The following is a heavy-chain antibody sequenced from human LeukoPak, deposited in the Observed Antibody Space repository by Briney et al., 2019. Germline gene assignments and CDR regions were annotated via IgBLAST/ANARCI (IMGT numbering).Heavy chain of an antibody. CDR3: VVWGEDRSGHRFDF. J-gene: IGHJ4*02. CDR2: INTDGSNT. V-gene: IGHV3-74*01. Sequence: GGSLRLSCAASGFTFDYYWMHWVRQAPGKGLMWVSRINTDGSNTHYTDSVKGRFTISRDNAKNTLYLQMNGLRVEDTAVYYCVVWGEDRSGHRFDFWGQGTLVTVSS. D-gene: IGHD3-22*01. CDR1: GFTFDYYW.